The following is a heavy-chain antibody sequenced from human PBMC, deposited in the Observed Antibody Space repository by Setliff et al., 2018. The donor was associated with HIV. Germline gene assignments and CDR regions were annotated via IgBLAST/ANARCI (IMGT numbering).Heavy chain of an antibody. V-gene: IGHV4-61*02. CDR1: GGSISSGTYY. CDR2: IYTSGST. Sequence: SETLSLTCTVSGGSISSGTYYWSWIRQPAGKGLEWIGRIYTSGSTNYNPSVKSRVTMSVDTSKNQFSLKLSSVTAADTAVYYCVRVIMAVAGTPYHFWFDPWGQGTLVTVSS. D-gene: IGHD6-19*01. J-gene: IGHJ5*02. CDR3: VRVIMAVAGTPYHFWFDP.